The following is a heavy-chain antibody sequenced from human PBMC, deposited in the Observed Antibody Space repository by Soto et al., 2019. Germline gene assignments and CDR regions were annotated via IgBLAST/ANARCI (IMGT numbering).Heavy chain of an antibody. Sequence: VQLQQWGAGLLKPSETLSLTCAVYGGSFSGYHWSWFRQPPGKGLEWIGETNPSGSINYNPSLKSRVTISVDTCKNQFSLNLSSVTAADTAVYYCATFVGATTVTRGSPRDYWGQGTLVTVSS. CDR2: TNPSGSI. CDR1: GGSFSGYH. J-gene: IGHJ4*02. CDR3: ATFVGATTVTRGSPRDY. D-gene: IGHD4-4*01. V-gene: IGHV4-34*01.